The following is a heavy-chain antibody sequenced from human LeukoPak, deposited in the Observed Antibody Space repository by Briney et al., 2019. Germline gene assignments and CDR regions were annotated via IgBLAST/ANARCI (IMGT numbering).Heavy chain of an antibody. CDR3: ARGKVQRGYSGYFD. D-gene: IGHD5-12*01. CDR1: GYTFTSYA. Sequence: ASVKVSCKASGYTFTSYAMHWVRQAPGQRLEWMGWINAGNGNTKYSQEFQGRVTITRDTSAGTAYMELSSLRSEDMAVYYCARGKVQRGYSGYFDWGQGTLVTVSS. J-gene: IGHJ4*02. CDR2: INAGNGNT. V-gene: IGHV1-3*03.